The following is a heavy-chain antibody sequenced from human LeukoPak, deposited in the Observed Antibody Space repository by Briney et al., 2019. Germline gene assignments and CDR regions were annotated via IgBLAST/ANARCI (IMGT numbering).Heavy chain of an antibody. J-gene: IGHJ4*02. V-gene: IGHV3-74*01. CDR2: IKGDGSST. CDR3: ARGTGNYYGY. Sequence: RAGGSLRLSCAASGFTFSDYWMHWVRQAPGKGLVWVSRIKGDGSSTSYADSVKGRFTITRDSAKNTLYLQMNSLRAEDTAVYYCARGTGNYYGYWGQGTLVTVSS. CDR1: GFTFSDYW. D-gene: IGHD3/OR15-3a*01.